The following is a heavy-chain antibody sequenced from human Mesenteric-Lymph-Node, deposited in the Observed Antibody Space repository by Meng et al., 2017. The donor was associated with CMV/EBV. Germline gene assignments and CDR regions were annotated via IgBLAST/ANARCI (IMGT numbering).Heavy chain of an antibody. J-gene: IGHJ6*02. CDR1: EFTFSNYW. V-gene: IGHV3-7*03. CDR3: ARLNSHGFNWYGELYYGLDV. CDR2: IKQDGSKE. Sequence: GGSLRLSCKASEFTFSNYWMTWVRQAPGKGLEWVANIKQDGSKEYYGDSVKGRFTISRDNAKNSLDLQMSSLTAEDTAVYYCARLNSHGFNWYGELYYGLDVWGQGTTVTVSS. D-gene: IGHD5-24*01.